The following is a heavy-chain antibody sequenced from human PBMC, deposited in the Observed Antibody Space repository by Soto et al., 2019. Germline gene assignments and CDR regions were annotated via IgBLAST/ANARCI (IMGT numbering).Heavy chain of an antibody. CDR2: IVVGSGNT. J-gene: IGHJ4*02. CDR1: GFTFTSSA. V-gene: IGHV1-58*01. Sequence: SVKVSCKASGFTFTSSAVQGVRQARGQRLEWIGWIVVGSGNTNYAQKFQERVTITRDMSTNTAYMELSNLSAGGTDVYDFVAGPIIGGYCYFDYWGQGTLVTVSS. D-gene: IGHD3-3*02. CDR3: VAGPIIGGYCYFDY.